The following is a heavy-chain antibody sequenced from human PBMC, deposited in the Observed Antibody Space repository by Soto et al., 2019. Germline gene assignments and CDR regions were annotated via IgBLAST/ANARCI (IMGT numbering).Heavy chain of an antibody. CDR3: ASSARSAGNNSFPVDN. Sequence: EVQLLDSGGGLVQPGGSMRLSCAASGLTISSYAMSWVRQAPGKGLEWVSVISGVGDGTYYADTVKGRFTISRDNSSNRMRLDIMSLSAEDPPVYYCASSARSAGNNSFPVDNWGQGTLWTVSS. CDR2: ISGVGDGT. V-gene: IGHV3-23*01. D-gene: IGHD3-10*01. CDR1: GLTISSYA. J-gene: IGHJ4*02.